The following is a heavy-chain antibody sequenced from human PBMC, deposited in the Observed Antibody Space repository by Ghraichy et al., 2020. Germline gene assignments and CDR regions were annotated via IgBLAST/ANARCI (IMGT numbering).Heavy chain of an antibody. CDR2: IKNNIEGGTT. Sequence: GGSLRLSCAASGFTFSYAWMSWVRQAPGKGLEWVGRIKNNIEGGTTDYAAPVKGRFTIARADSKDTVYLQMNSLKTEDTAMYYCTTDLDYVDYWFAPWGQGTPVIVSS. CDR1: GFTFSYAW. D-gene: IGHD4-17*01. V-gene: IGHV3-15*01. J-gene: IGHJ5*02. CDR3: TTDLDYVDYWFAP.